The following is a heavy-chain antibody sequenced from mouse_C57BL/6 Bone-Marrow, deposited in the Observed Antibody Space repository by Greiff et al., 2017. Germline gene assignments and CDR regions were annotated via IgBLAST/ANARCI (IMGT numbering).Heavy chain of an antibody. J-gene: IGHJ1*03. CDR1: GFTFSSYA. CDR2: ISDGGSYT. CDR3: ARDNYYGSSDDWYFDV. D-gene: IGHD1-1*01. V-gene: IGHV5-4*01. Sequence: VKLVESGGGLVKPGGSLKLSCAASGFTFSSYAMSWVRQTPEKRLEWVATISDGGSYTYYQENVKGRFTISRDNANNNLYLQMSHLKSEDTAMYYCARDNYYGSSDDWYFDVWGTGTTVTVSS.